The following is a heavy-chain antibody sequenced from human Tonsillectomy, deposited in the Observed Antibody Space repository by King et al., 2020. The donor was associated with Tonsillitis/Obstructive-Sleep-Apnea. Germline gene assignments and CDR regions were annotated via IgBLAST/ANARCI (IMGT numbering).Heavy chain of an antibody. Sequence: VQLVVSGGGLIQPGGSLRLSCAASGFTVSSNYMSWVRQAPGKGLEWVSVIYSGGSTYYADSVKGRFTISRDNSKNTLYLQMNSLRAEDTAVYYCASRPYYDSSGYFDAFDIWGQGTMVTVSS. V-gene: IGHV3-53*01. D-gene: IGHD3-22*01. J-gene: IGHJ3*02. CDR3: ASRPYYDSSGYFDAFDI. CDR1: GFTVSSNY. CDR2: IYSGGST.